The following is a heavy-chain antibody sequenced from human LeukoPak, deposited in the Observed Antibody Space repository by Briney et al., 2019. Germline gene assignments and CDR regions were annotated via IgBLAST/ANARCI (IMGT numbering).Heavy chain of an antibody. D-gene: IGHD6-13*01. CDR3: ARVEYSSSWSFDY. Sequence: SETLSLTCTVSGGSISSHYWSWIRQPPGKGLEWIGYIYYSGSTNYNPSLKSRVTISVDTSKNQFSLKLSSVTAADTAVYYCARVEYSSSWSFDYWGQGTLVTVSS. CDR1: GGSISSHY. J-gene: IGHJ4*02. CDR2: IYYSGST. V-gene: IGHV4-59*11.